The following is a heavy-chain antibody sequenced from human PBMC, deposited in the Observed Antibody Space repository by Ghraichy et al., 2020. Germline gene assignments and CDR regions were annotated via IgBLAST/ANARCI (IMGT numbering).Heavy chain of an antibody. V-gene: IGHV4-4*07. J-gene: IGHJ3*02. D-gene: IGHD4-11*01. CDR2: VSTSGTT. CDR3: AKFTDIRPNTFDI. Sequence: SETLSLTCTVSGGSISGDYWNGIRQPAGKGLEWIGRVSTSGTTAYNPSLKSRVTMSLDTSNNQFSLRLTSVTAADTAVYYCAKFTDIRPNTFDIWGQGTMVTVSS. CDR1: GGSISGDY.